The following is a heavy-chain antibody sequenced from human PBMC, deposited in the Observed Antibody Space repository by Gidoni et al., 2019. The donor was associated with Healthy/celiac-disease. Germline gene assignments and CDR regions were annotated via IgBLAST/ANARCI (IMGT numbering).Heavy chain of an antibody. J-gene: IGHJ4*02. CDR3: ARRGSVAGTVDY. Sequence: QLQLQESGPALVKPSETLSLTCTVSAGSISSSSYYWGWIRQPPGKGLEWIGSIYYSGSTYYNPSLKSRVTISVDTSKNQFSLKLSSVTAADTAVYYCARRGSVAGTVDYWGQGTLVTVSS. V-gene: IGHV4-39*01. CDR1: AGSISSSSYY. CDR2: IYYSGST. D-gene: IGHD6-19*01.